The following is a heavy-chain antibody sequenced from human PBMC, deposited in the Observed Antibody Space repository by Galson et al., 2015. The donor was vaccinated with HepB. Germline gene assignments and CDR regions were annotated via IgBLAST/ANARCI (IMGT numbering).Heavy chain of an antibody. CDR2: IIPIFGTA. D-gene: IGHD3-3*01. V-gene: IGHV1-69*13. J-gene: IGHJ4*02. CDR1: GGTFSSYA. Sequence: SVKVSCKASGGTFSSYAISWVRQAPGQGLEWMGGIIPIFGTANYAQKFQGRVTITADESTSTAHMELSSLRSEDTAVYYCARAGTIFGVVYFDYWGQGTLVTVSS. CDR3: ARAGTIFGVVYFDY.